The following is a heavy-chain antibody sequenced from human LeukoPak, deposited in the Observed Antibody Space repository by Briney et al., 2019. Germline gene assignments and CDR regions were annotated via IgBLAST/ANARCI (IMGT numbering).Heavy chain of an antibody. Sequence: SETLSLTCTVSGGSISSYYWRWLRQPGGEGMEWIGRIYTSGSNNYNPSLKSRVTMSVDTSKNQFSLKLSSVTAADTAVYYCARDFEDYYDSSGSYYFDYWGQGTLVTVSS. CDR2: IYTSGSN. V-gene: IGHV4-4*07. CDR3: ARDFEDYYDSSGSYYFDY. D-gene: IGHD3-22*01. CDR1: GGSISSYY. J-gene: IGHJ4*02.